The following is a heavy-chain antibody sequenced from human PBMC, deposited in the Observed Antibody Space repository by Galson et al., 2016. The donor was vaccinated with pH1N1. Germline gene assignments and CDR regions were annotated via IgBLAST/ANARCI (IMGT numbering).Heavy chain of an antibody. D-gene: IGHD3-22*01. CDR2: IYHSGST. CDR1: GGSISSGNW. Sequence: LSLTCAVSGGSISSGNWWSWVRQPPGKGLEWIGEIYHSGSTYYNPSLKSRLTMSVDKSKNQFSLKLTSVTAADTAVYYCARENLDSSGYSYSFYYGVDVWGRGTTVTVSS. V-gene: IGHV4-4*02. CDR3: ARENLDSSGYSYSFYYGVDV. J-gene: IGHJ6*02.